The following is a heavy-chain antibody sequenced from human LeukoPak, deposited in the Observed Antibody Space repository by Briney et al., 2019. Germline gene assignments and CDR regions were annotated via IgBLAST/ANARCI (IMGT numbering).Heavy chain of an antibody. J-gene: IGHJ5*02. Sequence: SETLSLTCTVSGGFISSYYWSWIRQPPGKGLEWIGYIYYSGSTNYNPSLKSRVTISVDTSKNQFSLKLSSVTAADTAVYYCARYLGIAARLDPWGQGTLVTVSS. CDR2: IYYSGST. CDR3: ARYLGIAARLDP. V-gene: IGHV4-59*01. D-gene: IGHD6-6*01. CDR1: GGFISSYY.